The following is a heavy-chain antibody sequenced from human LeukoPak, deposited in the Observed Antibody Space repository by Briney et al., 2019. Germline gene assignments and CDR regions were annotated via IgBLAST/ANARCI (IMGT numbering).Heavy chain of an antibody. J-gene: IGHJ4*02. CDR2: INHSGST. V-gene: IGHV4-34*01. CDR3: ARGGLLWFGYTDY. CDR1: GGSFSGYY. Sequence: SETLSLTCAVYGGSFSGYYWSWICQPPGKGLEWIGEINHSGSTNYNPSLKSRVTISVDASKNQFSLKLSSVTAADTAVYYCARGGLLWFGYTDYWGQGTLVTVSS. D-gene: IGHD3-10*01.